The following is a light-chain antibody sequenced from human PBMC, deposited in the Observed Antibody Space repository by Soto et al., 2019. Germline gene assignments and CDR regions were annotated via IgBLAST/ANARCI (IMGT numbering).Light chain of an antibody. CDR2: GAS. J-gene: IGKJ1*01. Sequence: EIVLTRSPATLSLSPGERATLSCRASQTLSNYLAWYQQKPGQAPRPLLHGASTRATGIPARFSGSGSGTEFTLTISSLHSEDFAVYHCQHYNRWPRTWTFGQGTKVDIK. CDR1: QTLSNY. CDR3: QHYNRWPRTWT. V-gene: IGKV3-15*01.